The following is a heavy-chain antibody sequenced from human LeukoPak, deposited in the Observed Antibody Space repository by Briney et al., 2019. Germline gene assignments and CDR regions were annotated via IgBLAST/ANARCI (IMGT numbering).Heavy chain of an antibody. J-gene: IGHJ4*02. CDR1: GGSINSYY. CDR2: IYYSGST. Sequence: SETLSLTCTVSGGSINSYYWSWIRQPPGKGLEWIGYIYYSGSTNYNPSLKSRVTISIDTSKKQSSLKLSSVTAADTALYYCARLEYSGSSYYFDYWGQGTLVTVSS. CDR3: ARLEYSGSSYYFDY. D-gene: IGHD6-6*01. V-gene: IGHV4-59*08.